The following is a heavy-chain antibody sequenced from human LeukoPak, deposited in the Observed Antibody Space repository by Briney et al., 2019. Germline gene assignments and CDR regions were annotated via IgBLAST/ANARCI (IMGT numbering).Heavy chain of an antibody. V-gene: IGHV3-30*04. J-gene: IGHJ6*02. Sequence: GGSLRLSCAASGFTFSSYAMHWVRQAPGKGLEWVAVISYDGSNKYYADSVKGRFTISRDNSKNTLYLQMNSLRAEDTAVYYCARVRASFCSGGSCYGLDYYYGMDVWGQGTTVTVSS. CDR3: ARVRASFCSGGSCYGLDYYYGMDV. D-gene: IGHD2-15*01. CDR2: ISYDGSNK. CDR1: GFTFSSYA.